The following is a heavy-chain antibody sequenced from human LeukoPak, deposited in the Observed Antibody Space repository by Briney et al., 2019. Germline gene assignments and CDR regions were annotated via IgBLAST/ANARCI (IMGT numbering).Heavy chain of an antibody. Sequence: ASVKVSCTSCAYIFPAYYMHWVRQAPGHGLEWMGWINPKCGGTHYAQKFQGRVTMTRDTYISTAYMELSRLRSDDTAVYCAARASPVISLVRGAVNDFDYWGQGTLVTVSS. V-gene: IGHV1-2*02. J-gene: IGHJ4*02. CDR2: INPKCGGT. CDR3: ARASPVISLVRGAVNDFDY. D-gene: IGHD3-10*01. CDR1: AYIFPAYY.